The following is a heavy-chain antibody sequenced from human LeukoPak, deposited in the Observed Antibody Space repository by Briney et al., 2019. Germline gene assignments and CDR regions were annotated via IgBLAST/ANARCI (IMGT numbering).Heavy chain of an antibody. CDR2: ISSGSSYI. CDR3: ARGITGTTWRFLENRYFDL. V-gene: IGHV3-21*01. D-gene: IGHD1-7*01. Sequence: PGGSLRLSCAASGFTFDDYAMNWVRQAPGKGLEWVSSISSGSSYIYYADSVKGRFTISRDNAKNSLYLQMNSLRAEDTAVYYCARGITGTTWRFLENRYFDLWGRGTLVTVSS. J-gene: IGHJ2*01. CDR1: GFTFDDYA.